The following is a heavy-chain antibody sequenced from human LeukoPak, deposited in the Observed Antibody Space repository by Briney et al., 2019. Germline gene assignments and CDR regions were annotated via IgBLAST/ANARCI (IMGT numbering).Heavy chain of an antibody. CDR2: INHSGST. Sequence: PSETLSLTCAVYGGSFSGYYWSWIRRPPGKGLEWIGEINHSGSTNYNPSLKSRVTISVDTSKNQFSLKLSSVTAADTAVYYCARRYCSGGSCYYYYYGMDVWGQGTTVTVSS. CDR1: GGSFSGYY. J-gene: IGHJ6*02. V-gene: IGHV4-34*01. CDR3: ARRYCSGGSCYYYYYGMDV. D-gene: IGHD2-15*01.